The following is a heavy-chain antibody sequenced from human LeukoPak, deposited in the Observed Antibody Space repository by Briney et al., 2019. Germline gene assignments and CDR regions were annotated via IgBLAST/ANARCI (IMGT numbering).Heavy chain of an antibody. CDR2: VNPSSGGT. V-gene: IGHV1-2*02. CDR1: GYTFTNYY. J-gene: IGHJ6*02. D-gene: IGHD4-17*01. CDR3: VRDLVTTGPYGMDV. Sequence: ASVKVSCKASGYTFTNYYIHWVRQAPGHGLERMGAVNPSSGGTNSAQKFQGRVSMTRDTSISTAYMEVSRLRSDDTAVFYCVRDLVTTGPYGMDVWGQGTTVTVSS.